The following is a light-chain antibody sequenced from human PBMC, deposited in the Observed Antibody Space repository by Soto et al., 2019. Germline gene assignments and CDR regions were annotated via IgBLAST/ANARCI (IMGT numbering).Light chain of an antibody. Sequence: DIQMTQSPSTLSASVGDRVTITCRASQSISSWLAWYQQKPGKAPKLLIYDASSLESGVPSRFSGSGSGTEFTLTISSLPPDDFATYYCQQYNSYLFTFGPGTKVDIK. J-gene: IGKJ3*01. CDR1: QSISSW. CDR2: DAS. V-gene: IGKV1-5*01. CDR3: QQYNSYLFT.